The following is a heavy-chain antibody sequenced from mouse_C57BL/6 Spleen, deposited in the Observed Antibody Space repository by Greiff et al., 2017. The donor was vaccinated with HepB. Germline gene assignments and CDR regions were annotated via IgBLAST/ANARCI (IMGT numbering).Heavy chain of an antibody. D-gene: IGHD2-4*01. CDR2: IDPNSGGT. CDR1: GYTFTSYW. V-gene: IGHV1-72*01. CDR3: ARYYDRWYFDV. J-gene: IGHJ1*03. Sequence: QVQLKQPGAELVKPGASVKLSCKASGYTFTSYWMHWVKQRPGRGLEWIGRIDPNSGGTKYNEKFKSKATLTVDKPSSTAYMQLSSLTSEDSAVYYCARYYDRWYFDVWGTGTTVTVSS.